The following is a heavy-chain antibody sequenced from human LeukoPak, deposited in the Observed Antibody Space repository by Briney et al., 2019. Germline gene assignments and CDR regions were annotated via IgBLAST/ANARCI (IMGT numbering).Heavy chain of an antibody. CDR3: ASHAMVRGGYFDY. CDR2: IYYSGST. V-gene: IGHV4-59*01. D-gene: IGHD3-10*01. J-gene: IGHJ4*02. CDR1: GGSISSYY. Sequence: SETLSLTCTVSGGSISSYYWSWIRQPPGKGLEWIGHIYYSGSTNYNPSLKSRVTISVDTSKNQFSLKLSSVTAADAAVYYCASHAMVRGGYFDYWGQGTLVTVSS.